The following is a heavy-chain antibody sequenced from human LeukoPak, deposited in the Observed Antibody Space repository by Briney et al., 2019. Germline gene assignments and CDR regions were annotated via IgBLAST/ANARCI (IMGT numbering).Heavy chain of an antibody. J-gene: IGHJ4*02. CDR2: INPGGRSI. Sequence: GGSLRLPCASSGFTFRSYWMHWARQVPGKALVWVAQINPGGRSITYADSVKGRFTISRDNAKNTLYLQMDSLRAEDTGVYYCARSNQADDYWGQGTLVTVSS. V-gene: IGHV3-74*01. D-gene: IGHD1-14*01. CDR1: GFTFRSYW. CDR3: ARSNQADDY.